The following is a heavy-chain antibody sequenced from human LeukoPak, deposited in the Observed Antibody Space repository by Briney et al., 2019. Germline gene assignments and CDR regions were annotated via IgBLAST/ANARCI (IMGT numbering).Heavy chain of an antibody. CDR1: GFTFSSYA. V-gene: IGHV3-30-3*01. D-gene: IGHD1-26*01. CDR2: ISYDGSNK. Sequence: GGSLRLSCAASGFTFSSYAMHWVRQAPGKGLEWVAVISYDGSNKYYADSVKGRFTISRDNSKNTLYLQMNSLRAEDTAVYYCARDGSGGYYVRWIDYWGQGTLVTVSS. J-gene: IGHJ4*02. CDR3: ARDGSGGYYVRWIDY.